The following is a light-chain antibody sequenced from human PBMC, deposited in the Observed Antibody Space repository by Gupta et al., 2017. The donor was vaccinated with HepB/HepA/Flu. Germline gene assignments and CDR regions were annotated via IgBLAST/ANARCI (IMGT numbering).Light chain of an antibody. CDR2: GAS. CDR1: QSVSSNY. V-gene: IGKV3-20*01. J-gene: IGKJ4*01. CDR3: QQESSSPIT. Sequence: EIVLTQSPGTLSLSPGERATRSCRASQSVSSNYLAWYQQKPGQAPRLLIYGASSSATGVPDRFSGSGSGTDFTLTISVLEPEDFAVYYCQQESSSPITFGGGTKVEIK.